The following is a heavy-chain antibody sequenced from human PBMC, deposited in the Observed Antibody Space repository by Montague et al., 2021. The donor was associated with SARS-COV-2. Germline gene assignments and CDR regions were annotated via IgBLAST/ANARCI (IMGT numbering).Heavy chain of an antibody. CDR3: ARHKAGEIGYSYVYKGRGYYFDS. CDR1: GGSISSYY. V-gene: IGHV4-59*08. CDR2: IDYSGST. D-gene: IGHD5-18*01. Sequence: SETLSLTCTVSGGSISSYYWSWIRQPPGKGLEWIGYIDYSGSTNYNPSLKSRVTISVDTSKNQFSLKLSSVTAADTAVYYCARHKAGEIGYSYVYKGRGYYFDSWGQGTLVTVSS. J-gene: IGHJ4*02.